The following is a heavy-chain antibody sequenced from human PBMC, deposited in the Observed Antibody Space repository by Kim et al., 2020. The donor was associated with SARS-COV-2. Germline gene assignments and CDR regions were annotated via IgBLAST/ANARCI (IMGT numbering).Heavy chain of an antibody. CDR2: IYSGGST. Sequence: GGSLRLSCAASGFTVSSNYMSWVRQAPGKGLEWVSVIYSGGSTYYADSVKGRFTISRDNSKNTLYLQMNSLRAEDTAVYYCASFPWSAASIDYWGQGTLVTVSS. V-gene: IGHV3-66*01. D-gene: IGHD6-13*01. CDR3: ASFPWSAASIDY. J-gene: IGHJ4*02. CDR1: GFTVSSNY.